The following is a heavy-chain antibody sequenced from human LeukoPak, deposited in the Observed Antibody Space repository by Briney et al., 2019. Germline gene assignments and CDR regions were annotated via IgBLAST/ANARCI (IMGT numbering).Heavy chain of an antibody. CDR2: ISSSSSTI. CDR1: GSTFSSYS. V-gene: IGHV3-48*01. Sequence: GGSLRLSCAASGSTFSSYSMNWVRQAPGKGLEWVSYISSSSSTIYYADSVKGRFTISRDNAKNSLYLQMNSLRAEDTAVYYCARRSSSWAFDYWGQGTLVTVSS. J-gene: IGHJ4*02. CDR3: ARRSSSWAFDY. D-gene: IGHD6-13*01.